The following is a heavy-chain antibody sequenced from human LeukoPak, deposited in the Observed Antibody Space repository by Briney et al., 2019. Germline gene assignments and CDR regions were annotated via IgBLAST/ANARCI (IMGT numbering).Heavy chain of an antibody. CDR1: GFTFSSYW. CDR3: ARAPSEIGGYYPEYFRH. CDR2: IKSVGGT. J-gene: IGHJ1*01. D-gene: IGHD3-22*01. Sequence: GPLRLSCAASGFTFSSYWMHWVRQAPGKGLVWVSRIKSVGGTNYADSVKGRFTISRDNAKKTVSLQMNSLRPEDTGVYYCARAPSEIGGYYPEYFRHWGQGTLVTVSS. V-gene: IGHV3-74*01.